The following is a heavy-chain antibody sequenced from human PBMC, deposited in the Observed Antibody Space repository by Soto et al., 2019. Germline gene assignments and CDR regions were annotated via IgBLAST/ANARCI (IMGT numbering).Heavy chain of an antibody. D-gene: IGHD6-13*01. Sequence: PGGSLRLSCAASGFTFGNYAFSWVRQAPGKGLEWVSGIISSGGTTDYADSVKGRFTISRDNSKNTLYLQMNSLRAEDTAVYYCAKDLWYASGWYYFDYWGQGTLVTVSS. V-gene: IGHV3-23*01. J-gene: IGHJ4*02. CDR3: AKDLWYASGWYYFDY. CDR2: IISSGGTT. CDR1: GFTFGNYA.